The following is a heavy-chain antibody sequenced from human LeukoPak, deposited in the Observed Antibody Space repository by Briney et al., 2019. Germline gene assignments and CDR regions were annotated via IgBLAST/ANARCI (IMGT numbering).Heavy chain of an antibody. CDR1: GFTFSSYW. D-gene: IGHD5-18*01. CDR3: ARHLSGITGYTYGRGIDY. V-gene: IGHV3-7*01. J-gene: IGHJ4*02. Sequence: GGSLRLSCAASGFTFSSYWMSWVRQAPGKGLEWVANIKKDGSEKYYVDSVKGRFTITRDNAKTSLYLQMNSLRAEDTAVYYCARHLSGITGYTYGRGIDYWGQGTLVTVSS. CDR2: IKKDGSEK.